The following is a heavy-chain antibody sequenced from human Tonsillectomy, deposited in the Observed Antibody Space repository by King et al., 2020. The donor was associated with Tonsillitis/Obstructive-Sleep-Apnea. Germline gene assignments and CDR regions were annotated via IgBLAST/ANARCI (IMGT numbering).Heavy chain of an antibody. Sequence: QLQESGPGLVKPSETLSLTCTVSGGSISSSSYYWGWIRQPPGKGLEWIGNIYYSGSTYYNPSLKSRVTISVDTSKNQFSLRLSSVTAADTAVYYCASLWELYYYMDVWGKGTTVTVSS. CDR1: GGSISSSSYY. CDR3: ASLWELYYYMDV. CDR2: IYYSGST. V-gene: IGHV4-39*01. D-gene: IGHD1-26*01. J-gene: IGHJ6*03.